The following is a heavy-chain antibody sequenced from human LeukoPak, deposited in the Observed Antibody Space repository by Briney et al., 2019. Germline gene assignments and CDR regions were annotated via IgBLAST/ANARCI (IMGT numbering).Heavy chain of an antibody. CDR3: ASRTTVSRYLDY. J-gene: IGHJ4*02. D-gene: IGHD4-17*01. V-gene: IGHV4-59*12. CDR2: IYYSGST. Sequence: SETLSLTCTVSGGSISSYYWSWIRQPPGKGLEWIGYIYYSGSTNYNPSLKSRVTISVDTSKNQFSLKLSSVTAADTAVYYCASRTTVSRYLDYWGQGTLVTVSS. CDR1: GGSISSYY.